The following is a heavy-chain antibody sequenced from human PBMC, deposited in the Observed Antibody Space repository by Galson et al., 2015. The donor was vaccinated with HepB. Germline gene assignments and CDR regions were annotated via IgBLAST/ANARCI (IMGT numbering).Heavy chain of an antibody. V-gene: IGHV4-59*01. CDR1: DDSINNYY. Sequence: ETLSLTCTVSDDSINNYYWSWIRQPPGKGLEWIGYIFYSGTTNYNPSLKSRVTISRVTSKNQFSLRLSSVTAADTAVYYCARSRREISLVMGYWGQGTLVTVSS. CDR3: ARSRREISLVMGY. J-gene: IGHJ4*02. CDR2: IFYSGTT. D-gene: IGHD3-16*02.